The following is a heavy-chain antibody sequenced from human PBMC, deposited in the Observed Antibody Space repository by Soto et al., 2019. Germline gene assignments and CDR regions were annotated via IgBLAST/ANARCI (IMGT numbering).Heavy chain of an antibody. CDR3: ARGQRKAAAGTPLFHY. J-gene: IGHJ4*02. D-gene: IGHD6-13*01. CDR2: INPNSGGT. CDR1: GYTFTGYY. V-gene: IGHV1-2*04. Sequence: ASVKVSCKASGYTFTGYYMHWVRQAPGQGLEWMGWINPNSGGTNYAQKFQGWVTMTRDTSISTAYMELSRLRSDDTAVYYCARGQRKAAAGTPLFHYWGQGTLVTVSS.